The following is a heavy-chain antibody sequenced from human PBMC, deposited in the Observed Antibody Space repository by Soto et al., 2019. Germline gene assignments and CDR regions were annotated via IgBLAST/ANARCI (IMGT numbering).Heavy chain of an antibody. V-gene: IGHV1-58*01. Sequence: SVKVSCKASGFAFSNSAVQWVRQARGQRLEWIGWIVVGSGNANYAQKFQERVTITRDMSAATAYMELSSLRSEDTAVYYCATDKGDSYGYGNYWGQGTLVTVSS. CDR1: GFAFSNSA. CDR3: ATDKGDSYGYGNY. D-gene: IGHD5-18*01. CDR2: IVVGSGNA. J-gene: IGHJ4*02.